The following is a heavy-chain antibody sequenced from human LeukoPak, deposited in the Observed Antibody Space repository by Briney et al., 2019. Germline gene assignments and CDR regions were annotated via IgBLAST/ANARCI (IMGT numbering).Heavy chain of an antibody. V-gene: IGHV3-20*04. J-gene: IGHJ3*02. CDR2: IDRNGDST. CDR1: GFTFEDYG. Sequence: GGSLRLSCAASGFTFEDYGMSWVRQGPGKGLEWVSAIDRNGDSTGYADSVKGRFTISRDNAKNSLYLQMNSLRAEDTALYYCAKDRIAVAGTSPADAFDIRGQGTMVTVSS. D-gene: IGHD6-19*01. CDR3: AKDRIAVAGTSPADAFDI.